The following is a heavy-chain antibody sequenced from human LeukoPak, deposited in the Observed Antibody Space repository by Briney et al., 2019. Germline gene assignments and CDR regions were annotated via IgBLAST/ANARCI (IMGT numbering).Heavy chain of an antibody. J-gene: IGHJ2*01. Sequence: ASVKVSCKASGYTFTGYYMHWVRQAPGQGLEWMGWINPNSGGTNYAQKFQGRVTMTRETSISTAYMELSRLRSDDTAVYYCASVSGIAVAGDYWYFDLWGRGTLVTVSS. D-gene: IGHD6-19*01. CDR1: GYTFTGYY. V-gene: IGHV1-2*02. CDR2: INPNSGGT. CDR3: ASVSGIAVAGDYWYFDL.